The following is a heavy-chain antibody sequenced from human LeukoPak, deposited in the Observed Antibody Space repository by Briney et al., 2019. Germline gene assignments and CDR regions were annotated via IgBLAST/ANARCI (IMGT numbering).Heavy chain of an antibody. J-gene: IGHJ4*02. CDR2: INAGNGNT. CDR1: GYTFTSYA. V-gene: IGHV1-3*01. Sequence: ASVKVSCKASGYTFTSYATHWVRQAPGQRLEWMGWINAGNGNTKYSQKFQGRVTITRDTSASTAYMELSSLRSEDTAVYYCARSTITMIVVVTPNFDYWGQGTLVTVSS. CDR3: ARSTITMIVVVTPNFDY. D-gene: IGHD3-22*01.